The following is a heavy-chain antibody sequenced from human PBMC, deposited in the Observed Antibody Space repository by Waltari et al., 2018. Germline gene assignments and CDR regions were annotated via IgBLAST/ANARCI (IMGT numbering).Heavy chain of an antibody. D-gene: IGHD2-15*01. V-gene: IGHV1-46*01. Sequence: QVQLVQSGAEVKKPGASVKVSCKASGYTFTSYYMHWVRQAPGQGLEWMGIINPSGGSASYAQKFQGRVTMTRDTSTSTVYMELSSLRSEDTAVYYCARDQGYCSGGSCYYYYYGMDVWGQGTTVTVSS. CDR3: ARDQGYCSGGSCYYYYYGMDV. J-gene: IGHJ6*02. CDR2: INPSGGSA. CDR1: GYTFTSYY.